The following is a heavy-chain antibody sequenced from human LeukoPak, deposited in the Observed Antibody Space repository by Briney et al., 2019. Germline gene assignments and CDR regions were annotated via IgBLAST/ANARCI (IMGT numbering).Heavy chain of an antibody. V-gene: IGHV3-9*01. CDR1: GFTFSSYA. D-gene: IGHD2-8*02. J-gene: IGHJ4*02. CDR2: ISWNSGSI. Sequence: GGSLRLSCAASGFTFSSYAMHWVRQAPGKGLEWASGISWNSGSIGYADSVKGRFTISRDNAKNSLYLQMNSLRAEDTALYYCTKESAGGIDYWGQGTLVTVSS. CDR3: TKESAGGIDY.